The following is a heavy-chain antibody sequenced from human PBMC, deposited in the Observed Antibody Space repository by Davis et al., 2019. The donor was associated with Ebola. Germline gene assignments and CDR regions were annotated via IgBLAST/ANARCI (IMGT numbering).Heavy chain of an antibody. V-gene: IGHV1-46*01. Sequence: ASVKVSCKASGYRFTSYYMHWVRQAPGQGLEWMGIINPITGGTSYAQNFQVRVNMTRDTSTSTVHMELSSLRSEDTAVYYCAGEGGRYYDSSGYVFDIWGQGTMVKVSS. CDR1: GYRFTSYY. CDR2: INPITGGT. D-gene: IGHD3-22*01. J-gene: IGHJ3*02. CDR3: AGEGGRYYDSSGYVFDI.